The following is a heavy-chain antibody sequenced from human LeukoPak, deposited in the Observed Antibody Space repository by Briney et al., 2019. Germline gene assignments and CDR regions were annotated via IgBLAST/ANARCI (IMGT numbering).Heavy chain of an antibody. Sequence: GGSLRLSCAAAGFTVSGNYMSWVRQAPGKGLECVAVIYSGGDTYYPDSVKGRFTISRDKSKNTLYLQMNSLRAEDTAVYYCARDNADIIVIVASGFWFDPWGQGTLVTVSS. D-gene: IGHD2/OR15-2a*01. V-gene: IGHV3-53*01. J-gene: IGHJ5*02. CDR1: GFTVSGNY. CDR3: ARDNADIIVIVASGFWFDP. CDR2: IYSGGDT.